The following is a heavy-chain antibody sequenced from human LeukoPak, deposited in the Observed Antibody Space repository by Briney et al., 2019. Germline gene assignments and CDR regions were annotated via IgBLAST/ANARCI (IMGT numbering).Heavy chain of an antibody. J-gene: IGHJ4*02. Sequence: GGSLRHAGAASGRARRKNYMSCVRLEQKKGLEWVSVIYSGGSTYYADSVKGRFTISRDNSKNTLYLQMNSLRAEDTAVYYCARYFFEFGGETEGYYFDYWGQGTLVTVSS. D-gene: IGHD3-10*01. CDR1: GRARRKNY. CDR3: ARYFFEFGGETEGYYFDY. CDR2: IYSGGST. V-gene: IGHV3-66*02.